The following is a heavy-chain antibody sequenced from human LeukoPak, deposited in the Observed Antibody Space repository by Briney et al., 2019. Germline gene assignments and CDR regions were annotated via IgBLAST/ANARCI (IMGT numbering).Heavy chain of an antibody. CDR1: EFTFSSYS. CDR3: ARDTRSYDTSGYYYFDY. CDR2: IYSDGTT. J-gene: IGHJ4*02. V-gene: IGHV4-59*01. D-gene: IGHD3-22*01. Sequence: GSLRLSCAASEFTFSSYSMIWIRQAPGKGLEWIGYIYSDGTTSYSPSLRSRVTISIDTSRNQFSLKLGSVTAADAAVYYCARDTRSYDTSGYYYFDYWGQGALVTVSS.